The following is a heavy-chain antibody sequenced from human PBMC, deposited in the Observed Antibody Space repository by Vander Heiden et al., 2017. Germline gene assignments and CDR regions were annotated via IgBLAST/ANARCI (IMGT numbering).Heavy chain of an antibody. D-gene: IGHD3-22*01. CDR3: ARPHSSATPYAFDI. V-gene: IGHV3-53*01. Sequence: EVQLVESGGGLIQPGGSLRLTCAAPGFTVRVNYMTGVRQGQGKGLEWVSVMYGGGSTYYADSVKGRFTISRDNSKNTLYLQMNSLRAEDTAVYYCARPHSSATPYAFDIWGQGTMVTVSS. CDR1: GFTVRVNY. CDR2: MYGGGST. J-gene: IGHJ3*02.